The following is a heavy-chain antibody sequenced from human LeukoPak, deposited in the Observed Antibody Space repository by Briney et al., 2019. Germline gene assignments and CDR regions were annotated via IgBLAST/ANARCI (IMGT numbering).Heavy chain of an antibody. V-gene: IGHV4-59*08. D-gene: IGHD1-1*01. J-gene: IGHJ2*01. Sequence: SETLSLTCTVSGASISSYYWSWIRQPPGKGLEWFGYISYIGSTNYNPSLKSRVTISVDTSKNQFSLKLSSVTAADTAVYYCARAVGVGRGTYFDLWGRGTLVTVSS. CDR1: GASISSYY. CDR2: ISYIGST. CDR3: ARAVGVGRGTYFDL.